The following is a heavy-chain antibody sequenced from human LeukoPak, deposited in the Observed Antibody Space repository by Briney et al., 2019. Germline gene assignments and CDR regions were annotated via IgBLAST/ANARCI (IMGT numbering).Heavy chain of an antibody. Sequence: PGGSLRLSCAASGFTVSSNYMSWVRQAPGKGLEWVSVIYSGGSTYYADSVKGRFTISRDNSKNTLYLQMNSLRAEDTAVYYCARVFADTAMVDYWGQGTLVTVSS. J-gene: IGHJ4*02. D-gene: IGHD5-18*01. V-gene: IGHV3-53*01. CDR2: IYSGGST. CDR3: ARVFADTAMVDY. CDR1: GFTVSSNY.